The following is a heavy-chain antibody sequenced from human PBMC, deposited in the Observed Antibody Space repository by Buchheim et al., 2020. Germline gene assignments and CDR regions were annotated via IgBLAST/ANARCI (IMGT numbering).Heavy chain of an antibody. D-gene: IGHD2-21*02. Sequence: QVQLVQSGAEVKKPGASVKVSCKASGYTFTSYYMHWVRQAPGQGLEWMGIINPSGGSTSYAQKFQGRVTMTRDTSTSTVYMELSSLRSEDTAVYYCARHYGSHIVVVTAVVRNYYYYGMDVWGQGTT. CDR2: INPSGGST. J-gene: IGHJ6*02. V-gene: IGHV1-46*01. CDR1: GYTFTSYY. CDR3: ARHYGSHIVVVTAVVRNYYYYGMDV.